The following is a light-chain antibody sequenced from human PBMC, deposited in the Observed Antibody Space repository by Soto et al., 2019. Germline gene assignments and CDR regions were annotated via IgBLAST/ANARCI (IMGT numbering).Light chain of an antibody. CDR1: SSDVGGFNY. CDR2: EVS. J-gene: IGLJ1*01. V-gene: IGLV2-14*01. CDR3: NSYTTSNTFV. Sequence: SVLTQPASVSGSLGQSITISCTGTSSDVGGFNYVSWYQQHPGKAPKLMIYEVSNRPSGVSNRFSGSKSGNTASLTISGLQSEDEADYYCNSYTTSNTFVFGSGTKVTVL.